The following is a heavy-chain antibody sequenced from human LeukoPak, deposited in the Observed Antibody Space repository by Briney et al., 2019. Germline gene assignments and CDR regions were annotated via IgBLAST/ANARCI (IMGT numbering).Heavy chain of an antibody. J-gene: IGHJ4*02. Sequence: GGPLRLSCAASGFTFSSYSMNWVRQAPGKGLEWVSSISSSGSYIYYADSVKGRFTISRDNAKNSLYLKTNSLRAEDTAVYYCAREGVDYDSSGYDYWGQGTLVTVSS. V-gene: IGHV3-21*01. CDR1: GFTFSSYS. CDR2: ISSSGSYI. CDR3: AREGVDYDSSGYDY. D-gene: IGHD3-22*01.